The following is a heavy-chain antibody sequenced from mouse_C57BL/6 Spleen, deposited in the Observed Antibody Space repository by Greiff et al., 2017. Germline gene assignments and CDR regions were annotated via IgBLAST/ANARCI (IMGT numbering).Heavy chain of an antibody. CDR3: ARHGDVGTSHFDY. V-gene: IGHV1-69*01. CDR2: IDPSDSYT. CDR1: GYTFTSYW. Sequence: VQLQQPGAELVMPGASVKLSCKASGYTFTSYWMHWVKQRPGQGLEWIGEIDPSDSYTNYNQKFKGKSTLTVDKSSSTAYMQLSSLTSEDSAVYYCARHGDVGTSHFDYWGQGTTLTVSS. D-gene: IGHD3-3*01. J-gene: IGHJ2*01.